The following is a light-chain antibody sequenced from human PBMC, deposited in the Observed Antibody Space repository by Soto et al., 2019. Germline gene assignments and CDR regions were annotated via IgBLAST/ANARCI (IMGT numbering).Light chain of an antibody. V-gene: IGKV3-11*01. CDR2: DTS. Sequence: EIVFTQSPSTLSLSPGERATLPCRASQSVSSSLAWYQQKPGQAPRLLISDTSNRATGIPARFSGSGSGTDFTLTISSLEPEDFAVYYCQQRSNWRITFGQGTRLEIK. CDR3: QQRSNWRIT. CDR1: QSVSSS. J-gene: IGKJ5*01.